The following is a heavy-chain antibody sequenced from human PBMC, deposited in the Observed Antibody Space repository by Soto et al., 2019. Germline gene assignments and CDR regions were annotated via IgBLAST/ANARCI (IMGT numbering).Heavy chain of an antibody. D-gene: IGHD3-3*01. CDR1: GYTFTSYG. V-gene: IGHV1-18*01. J-gene: IGHJ4*02. CDR3: ARGVERFLEWFFDY. CDR2: ISAYNGNT. Sequence: ASVKVSCKASGYTFTSYGISWVRQAPGQGLEWMRWISAYNGNTNYAQKLQGRVTMTTDTSTSTAYMELRSLRSDDTAVYYCARGVERFLEWFFDYWGQGTLVTVSS.